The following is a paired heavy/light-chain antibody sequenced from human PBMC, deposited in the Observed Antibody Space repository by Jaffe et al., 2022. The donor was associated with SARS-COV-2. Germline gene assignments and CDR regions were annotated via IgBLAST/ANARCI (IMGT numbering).Light chain of an antibody. CDR1: SSNLGSHT. V-gene: IGLV1-44*01. CDR2: NNN. J-gene: IGLJ3*02. CDR3: AAWDGSLNGWV. Sequence: QSVLTQPPSASGTPGQRVTISCSGSSSNLGSHTVNWYQQLPGTAPKLLIYNNNQWPSGVPDRFSGSKSGSSASLAISGLQSEDEADYYCAAWDGSLNGWVFGGGTKLTVL.
Heavy chain of an antibody. CDR2: ITGSSNFI. CDR1: GFTFNSYS. D-gene: IGHD3-22*01. CDR3: VREYYYDTGGPKF. J-gene: IGHJ4*02. V-gene: IGHV3-21*02. Sequence: EVQLVESGGGLVKPGGSLRLSCAASGFTFNSYSMHWVRQAPGKGLEWVASITGSSNFISYAHSVKGRFTISRDNAENSLYLQMNSLRDGDTAVYYCVREYYYDTGGPKFWGQGTLVTVSS.